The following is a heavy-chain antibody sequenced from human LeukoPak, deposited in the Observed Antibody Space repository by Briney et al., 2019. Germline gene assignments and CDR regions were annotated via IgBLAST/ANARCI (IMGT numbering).Heavy chain of an antibody. J-gene: IGHJ5*02. CDR1: GGSISSYY. D-gene: IGHD2-15*01. CDR3: ARGAVVAATPHWFDP. Sequence: SSETLSLTCTVSGGSISSYYWSWIRQHPGKGLEWIGYIYYSGSTYYNPSLKSRVTISVDTSKNQFSLKLSSVTAADTAVYYCARGAVVAATPHWFDPWGQGTLVTVSS. V-gene: IGHV4-59*06. CDR2: IYYSGST.